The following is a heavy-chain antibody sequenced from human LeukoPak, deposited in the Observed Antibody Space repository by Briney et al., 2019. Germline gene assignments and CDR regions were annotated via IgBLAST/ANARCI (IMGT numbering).Heavy chain of an antibody. D-gene: IGHD6-19*01. CDR3: ARVVAVAAPFDY. J-gene: IGHJ4*02. V-gene: IGHV1-3*01. Sequence: GASVKVSCKASGYTFTSYDINWVRQAPGQRLEWMGWINAGNGNTKYSQKFQGRVTITRDTSASTAYMELSSLRSEDTAVYYCARVVAVAAPFDYWGQGTLVTVSS. CDR1: GYTFTSYD. CDR2: INAGNGNT.